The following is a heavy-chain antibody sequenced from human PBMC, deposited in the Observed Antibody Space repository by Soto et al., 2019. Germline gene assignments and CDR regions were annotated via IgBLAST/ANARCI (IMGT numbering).Heavy chain of an antibody. D-gene: IGHD3-22*01. CDR1: GGSVSSGSYY. Sequence: SETLSLTCTVSGGSVSSGSYYWNWIRQPPGKGLEWIGDIYYGGGTNYNPSLKSRVTLSVDTSKNQFSLKLSSVTAADTAVYYCASQYYYDSSGSQTFDYWGQGTQVNVSS. CDR3: ASQYYYDSSGSQTFDY. V-gene: IGHV4-61*01. CDR2: IYYGGGT. J-gene: IGHJ4*02.